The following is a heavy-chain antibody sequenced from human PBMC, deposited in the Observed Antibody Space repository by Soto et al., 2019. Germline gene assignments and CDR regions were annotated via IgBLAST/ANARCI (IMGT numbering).Heavy chain of an antibody. V-gene: IGHV4-34*01. CDR1: GGSFSGYY. J-gene: IGHJ5*02. CDR3: ARVGCMVRGFCHP. CDR2: INHSGST. D-gene: IGHD3-10*01. Sequence: QVQLQQWGAGLLKPSETPSLTCAVYGGSFSGYYWSWIRQPPGKGLEWIGEINHSGSTNYNPSLKSRVTISVDTSKNQFSLKLSSVTAADTAVYYCARVGCMVRGFCHPWGQGTLVTVSS.